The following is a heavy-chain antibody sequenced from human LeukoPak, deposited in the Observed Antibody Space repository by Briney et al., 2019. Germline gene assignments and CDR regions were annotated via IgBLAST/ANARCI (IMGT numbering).Heavy chain of an antibody. V-gene: IGHV4-4*07. Sequence: SETLSLTCTVPGGSISSYYWSWIRQPAGKGLECIGRFYNSGSINYNPSLKSRVTMSVDTFMRQLSLRLTSVTAADTAVYFCARDLSYGSAVYGMDVWGQGTTVTVSS. CDR3: ARDLSYGSAVYGMDV. D-gene: IGHD5-18*01. J-gene: IGHJ6*02. CDR1: GGSISSYY. CDR2: FYNSGSI.